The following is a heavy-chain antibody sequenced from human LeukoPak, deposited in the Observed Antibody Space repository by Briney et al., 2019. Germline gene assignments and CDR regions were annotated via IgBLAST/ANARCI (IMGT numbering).Heavy chain of an antibody. J-gene: IGHJ5*02. CDR2: IYHSGST. Sequence: SQTLSLTCAVYGGSISSGGYSWSWIRQPPGKGLEWIGYIYHSGSTYYNPSLKSRVTISVDRSKNQFSLKLSSVTAADTAVYYCARAPGATSWFDPWGQGTLVTVSS. V-gene: IGHV4-30-2*01. CDR1: GGSISSGGYS. CDR3: ARAPGATSWFDP. D-gene: IGHD5-12*01.